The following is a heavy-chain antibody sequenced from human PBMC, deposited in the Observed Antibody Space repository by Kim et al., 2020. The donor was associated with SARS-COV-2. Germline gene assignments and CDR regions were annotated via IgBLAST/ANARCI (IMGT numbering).Heavy chain of an antibody. J-gene: IGHJ4*02. CDR1: GFMFRTYW. V-gene: IGHV3-74*03. Sequence: GGSLRLSCATSGFMFRTYWMYWVRQDAGKGLEWVSRVDSNGRMTQYADSVKGRFTISRDNARSTLYLQMNSLRAEDTALYYCAAFFYASGTVFWGQGILVTVSS. D-gene: IGHD3-10*01. CDR2: VDSNGRMT. CDR3: AAFFYASGTVF.